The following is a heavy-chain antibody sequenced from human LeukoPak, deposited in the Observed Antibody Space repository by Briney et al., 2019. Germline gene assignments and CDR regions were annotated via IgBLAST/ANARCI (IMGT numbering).Heavy chain of an antibody. J-gene: IGHJ4*02. CDR2: IKSKTDGGTT. CDR1: GLTLSNAW. CDR3: TIRGYSGYDGY. V-gene: IGHV3-15*01. Sequence: PGGSLRLSCAASGLTLSNAWIRWVRQAPGKGLEWVGRIKSKTDGGTTDYAAPVKGRFTISRDDSKNTLYLQMNSLKTEDTAVYYCTIRGYSGYDGYWGQGTLVTVSS. D-gene: IGHD5-12*01.